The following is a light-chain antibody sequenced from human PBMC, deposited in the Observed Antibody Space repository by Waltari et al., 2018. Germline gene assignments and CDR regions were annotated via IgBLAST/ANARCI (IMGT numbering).Light chain of an antibody. CDR3: CSYVGGSSLI. Sequence: QSALAQPASVSGSPGQSITISCTGTSSDVGSYNLVSWYQQHPGNVPKLMIYEVIKRPSGVFNSFSCSKAGNTASLTISGGQAEDEVDYSCCSYVGGSSLIFGGGTKRTVL. V-gene: IGLV2-23*02. CDR2: EVI. J-gene: IGLJ2*01. CDR1: SSDVGSYNL.